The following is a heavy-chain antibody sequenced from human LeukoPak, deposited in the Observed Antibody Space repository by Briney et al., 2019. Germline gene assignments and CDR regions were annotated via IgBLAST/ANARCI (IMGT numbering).Heavy chain of an antibody. CDR1: GYTFTSYD. Sequence: GASVKVSCKASGYTFTSYDINWVRQATGQGLGWMGWMNPNSGNTGYAQKFQGRVTMTRNTSISTAYMELSSLRSEDTAVYYCARGSYGSGTFYMDVWGKGTTVTISS. CDR2: MNPNSGNT. D-gene: IGHD3-10*01. V-gene: IGHV1-8*01. J-gene: IGHJ6*03. CDR3: ARGSYGSGTFYMDV.